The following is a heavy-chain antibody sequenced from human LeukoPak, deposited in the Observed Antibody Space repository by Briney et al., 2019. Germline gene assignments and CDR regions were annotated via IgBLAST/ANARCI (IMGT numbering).Heavy chain of an antibody. D-gene: IGHD2-21*02. Sequence: PGGSLRLSCVTSGFNLNNYAMNWVRQAPGKGLEWVAGISGSGGTTYYTDSVKGRFTFSRDNSKNTLYLQMTSLRAEDTAVYYCAKVGLYGQVAVVTASLGHWGQGTLVTVSS. J-gene: IGHJ4*02. CDR1: GFNLNNYA. CDR2: ISGSGGTT. V-gene: IGHV3-23*01. CDR3: AKVGLYGQVAVVTASLGH.